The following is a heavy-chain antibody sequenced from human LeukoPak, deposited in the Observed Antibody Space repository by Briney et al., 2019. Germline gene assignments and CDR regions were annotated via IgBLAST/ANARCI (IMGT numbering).Heavy chain of an antibody. CDR3: ARGKAVAAPYWYFDL. D-gene: IGHD6-19*01. CDR2: INHSGGT. V-gene: IGHV4-34*01. J-gene: IGHJ2*01. CDR1: GGSFSGYY. Sequence: SETLSLTCAVYGGSFSGYYWSWIRQPPGKGLEWIGEINHSGGTNYNPSLKSRVTISVDMSKKQFSLKLSSVTAADTAVYYCARGKAVAAPYWYFDLWGRGTLVTVS.